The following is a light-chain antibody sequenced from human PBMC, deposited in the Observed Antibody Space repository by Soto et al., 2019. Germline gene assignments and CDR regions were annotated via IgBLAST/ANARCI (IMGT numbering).Light chain of an antibody. J-gene: IGLJ2*01. Sequence: QSALTQPASVSGSTRQSITISCTGTSSDVGGYSYVSWYQQHPGKAPKLMIYDVSNRPSGVSNRFSGSKSGNTASLTISGLQAEDEADYYCSSYTSSSTRVFGGGTKLTVL. CDR2: DVS. CDR1: SSDVGGYSY. V-gene: IGLV2-14*01. CDR3: SSYTSSSTRV.